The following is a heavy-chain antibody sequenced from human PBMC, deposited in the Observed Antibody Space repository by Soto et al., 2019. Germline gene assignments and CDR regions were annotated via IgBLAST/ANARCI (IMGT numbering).Heavy chain of an antibody. CDR1: GGSFSGYF. V-gene: IGHV4-34*02. CDR2: ISHSGSR. Sequence: QVQLQQWGAGLLKASETLSITCVVSGGSFSGYFWTWIRQSPGRGLEWIGEISHSGSRNYNPAFQSRVIISVDSSKNHVSLKLSSVTAADSATYFCARGLAYDRPITVAEPFDSWGQGTLVTVSS. J-gene: IGHJ4*02. CDR3: ARGLAYDRPITVAEPFDS. D-gene: IGHD6-19*01.